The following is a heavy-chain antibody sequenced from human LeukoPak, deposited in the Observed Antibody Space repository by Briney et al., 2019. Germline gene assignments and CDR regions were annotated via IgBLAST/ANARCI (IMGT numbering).Heavy chain of an antibody. J-gene: IGHJ5*02. CDR1: GYTFTGYY. D-gene: IGHD5-12*01. Sequence: ASVKVSCKASGYTFTGYYTHWVRQAPGQGLEWMGWINPNSGGTNYAQKFQGRVTMARDTSISTAYMELSRLRSDDTAVYYCARVVVDIVATYIWFDPWGQGTLVTVSS. CDR3: ARVVVDIVATYIWFDP. CDR2: INPNSGGT. V-gene: IGHV1-2*02.